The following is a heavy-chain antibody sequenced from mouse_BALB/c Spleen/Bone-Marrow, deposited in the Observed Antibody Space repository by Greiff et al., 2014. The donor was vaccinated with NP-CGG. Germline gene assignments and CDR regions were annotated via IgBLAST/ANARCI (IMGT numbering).Heavy chain of an antibody. D-gene: IGHD2-10*02. CDR1: GYTFTEYI. Sequence: VKLVESGAGLVKPGASVKLSCKASGYTFTEYIIHWVKQRSGQGLEWIGWFYPGSGSIKSNEKFKDKATLTADKSSSTVYMELSRLTSEDSAVYFCARHESYGNYLYFDVWGAGTTVTVSS. CDR3: ARHESYGNYLYFDV. J-gene: IGHJ1*01. CDR2: FYPGSGSI. V-gene: IGHV1-62-2*01.